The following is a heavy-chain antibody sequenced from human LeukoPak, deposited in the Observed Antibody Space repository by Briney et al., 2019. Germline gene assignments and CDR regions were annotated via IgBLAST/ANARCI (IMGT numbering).Heavy chain of an antibody. V-gene: IGHV3-23*01. J-gene: IGHJ4*02. CDR3: TKRVPYTSSPVYLDC. CDR2: ISDDGRSI. CDR1: GFTFSNYG. Sequence: PGGSLRLSCVASGFTFSNYGMNWVRQAPGKGLEWISAISDDGRSIYYTDSVKGRFTISRDNSKNTLSLQMNSLKAEDTAMYYCTKRVPYTSSPVYLDCWGQGTLVTVSS. D-gene: IGHD6-6*01.